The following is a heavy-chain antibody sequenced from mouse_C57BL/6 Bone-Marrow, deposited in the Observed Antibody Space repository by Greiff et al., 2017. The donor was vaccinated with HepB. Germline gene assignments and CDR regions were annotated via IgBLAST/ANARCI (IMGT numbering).Heavy chain of an antibody. CDR3: TRDLIYYDYPYAMDY. Sequence: EVKLVESGEGLVKPGGSLKLSCAASGFTFSSYAMSWVRQTPEKRLGWFAYISSGGDYIYYADTVKGRFTISRDNARNTLYLQMSSLKSEDTAMYYCTRDLIYYDYPYAMDYWGQGTSVTVSS. V-gene: IGHV5-9-1*02. CDR2: ISSGGDYI. CDR1: GFTFSSYA. D-gene: IGHD2-4*01. J-gene: IGHJ4*01.